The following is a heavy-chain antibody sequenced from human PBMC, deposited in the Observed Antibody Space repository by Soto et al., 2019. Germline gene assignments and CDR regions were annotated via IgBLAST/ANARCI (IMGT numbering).Heavy chain of an antibody. D-gene: IGHD5-12*01. V-gene: IGHV3-23*01. J-gene: IGHJ4*02. CDR3: ARGVSGYDFDY. CDR2: LTPSGGET. CDR1: GFTFSTYA. Sequence: EAQLLESGGGLVQPGGSLRLSCVASGFTFSTYAMSWVRQAPGKGLEWVSALTPSGGETYYADSVKGRFTISRDNSMNALYLQMNSLRAEDTAVYYCARGVSGYDFDYWGQGTLVTVSS.